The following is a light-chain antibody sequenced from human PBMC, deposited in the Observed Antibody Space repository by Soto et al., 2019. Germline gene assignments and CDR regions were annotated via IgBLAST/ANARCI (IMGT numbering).Light chain of an antibody. V-gene: IGLV3-1*01. J-gene: IGLJ2*01. Sequence: SYELTQPPSVSVSPGQTASITCSGDKLGDKYACWYQQKPGQFPVLVIYQDSKRPSGIPERFSGSNPGNTATLTISGTQAMDEADYYCQAWDNSLVFGGGTKLTFL. CDR3: QAWDNSLV. CDR2: QDS. CDR1: KLGDKY.